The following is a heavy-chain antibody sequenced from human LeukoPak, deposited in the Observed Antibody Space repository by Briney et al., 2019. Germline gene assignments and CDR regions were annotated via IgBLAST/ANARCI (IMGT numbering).Heavy chain of an antibody. J-gene: IGHJ6*02. Sequence: SETLSLTCTVPGGSISSYYWSWIRQPAGKGLEWIGRIYTSGSTNYNPSLKSRVTMSVDTSKNQFSLKLSSVTAADTAVYYCARSCSSTSCYGLGYYYGMDVWGQGTTVTVSS. D-gene: IGHD2-2*01. V-gene: IGHV4-4*07. CDR1: GGSISSYY. CDR2: IYTSGST. CDR3: ARSCSSTSCYGLGYYYGMDV.